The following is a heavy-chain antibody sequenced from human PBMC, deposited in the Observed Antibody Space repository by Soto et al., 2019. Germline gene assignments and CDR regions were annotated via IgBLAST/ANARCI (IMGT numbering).Heavy chain of an antibody. J-gene: IGHJ4*02. CDR3: SRGRGTAVATPYS. CDR1: GFTFSSYG. V-gene: IGHV3-33*08. CDR2: IWYDGTNK. D-gene: IGHD4-17*01. Sequence: GGSLRLSSAASGFTFSSYGMHWVRQAPGKGLEWVAVIWYDGTNKNYADSVKGRFTISRDNSKNTLYLQMNSLRVEDTAVYYCSRGRGTAVATPYSWGQGTLVTVSS.